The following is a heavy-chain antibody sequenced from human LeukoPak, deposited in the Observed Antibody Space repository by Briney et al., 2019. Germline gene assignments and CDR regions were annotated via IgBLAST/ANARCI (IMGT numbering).Heavy chain of an antibody. D-gene: IGHD3-16*01. Sequence: GASVKVSCKASGGASGGTFNTYVINWLRQAPGQGLEWVGGIVPIFGRANYAQKFQGRVTIIADEPTGTVYMELSGLRSEDTAVYYCAFRGPMIDQRNWFDPWGQGTQVTVSS. CDR2: IVPIFGRA. CDR1: GGTFNTYV. J-gene: IGHJ5*02. V-gene: IGHV1-69*13. CDR3: AFRGPMIDQRNWFDP.